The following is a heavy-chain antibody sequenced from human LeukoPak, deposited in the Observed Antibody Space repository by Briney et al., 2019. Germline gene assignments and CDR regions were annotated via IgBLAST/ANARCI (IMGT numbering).Heavy chain of an antibody. V-gene: IGHV4-4*07. CDR1: GGSISSYY. CDR3: ARAPSYNSARLDV. J-gene: IGHJ6*02. CDR2: IYTSGGT. D-gene: IGHD1-1*01. Sequence: PSETLSLTCTVSGGSISSYYWTWVRQPAGKGLEWIGRIYTSGGTNYNPSLKSRVTMSVDTSENRFSLKLTSVTAADTAVYDCARAPSYNSARLDVWGQGTTVTVSS.